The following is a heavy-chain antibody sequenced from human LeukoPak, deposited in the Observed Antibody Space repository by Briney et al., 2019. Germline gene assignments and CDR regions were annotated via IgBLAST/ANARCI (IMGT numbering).Heavy chain of an antibody. CDR2: IKSKTDGGTT. V-gene: IGHV3-15*01. Sequence: GGSLRLSCAASGFTFSNAWMSWVRQAPGQGLEWVGRIKSKTDGGTTDYAAPVKGRFTISRDDSKNTLYLQMNSLKTEDTAVYYCTTGYAVYCSSTSCYTLYYYYGMDVWGQGTTVTVSS. CDR1: GFTFSNAW. CDR3: TTGYAVYCSSTSCYTLYYYYGMDV. D-gene: IGHD2-2*02. J-gene: IGHJ6*02.